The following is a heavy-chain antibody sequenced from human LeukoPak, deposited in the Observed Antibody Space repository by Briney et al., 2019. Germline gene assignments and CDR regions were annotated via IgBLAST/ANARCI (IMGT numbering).Heavy chain of an antibody. CDR1: GGSISSFY. J-gene: IGHJ6*03. CDR3: ARVVYSGYDFRGAMDV. Sequence: SETLSLTCTVSGGSISSFYWSWIRQPAGKGLEWIGRIYTSGSTNYNPSLKSRVTISVDTSKNQFSLKLSSVTAADTAVYYCARVVYSGYDFRGAMDVWGKGTTVTVSS. V-gene: IGHV4-4*07. CDR2: IYTSGST. D-gene: IGHD5-12*01.